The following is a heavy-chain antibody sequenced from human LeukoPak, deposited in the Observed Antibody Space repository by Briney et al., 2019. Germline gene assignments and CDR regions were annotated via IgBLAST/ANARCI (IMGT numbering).Heavy chain of an antibody. V-gene: IGHV3-64*01. J-gene: IGHJ6*03. D-gene: IGHD3-3*01. CDR2: ISSNGGST. Sequence: GGSLRLSCAASGFTFSSYAMHWVRQAPGKGLEYVSAISSNGGSTYYANSVKSRFTISRDNSKNTLYLQMGSLRAEDMAVYYCARSTYDFWSGYAGYYYYMDVWGKGTTVTVSS. CDR1: GFTFSSYA. CDR3: ARSTYDFWSGYAGYYYYMDV.